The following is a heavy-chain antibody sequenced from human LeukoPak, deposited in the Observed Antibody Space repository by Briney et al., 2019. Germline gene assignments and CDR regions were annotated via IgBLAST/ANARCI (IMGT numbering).Heavy chain of an antibody. V-gene: IGHV4-61*02. CDR3: ARGNAVKDRSFDY. Sequence: SETLSLTCTVSGGSISSGSYYWSWIRQPAGKGLEWIGRIYTSGSTNYNPSLKSRVTISVDTSKNQFSLKLSSVTAADTAVYYCARGNAVKDRSFDYWGQGTLATVSS. CDR2: IYTSGST. J-gene: IGHJ4*02. CDR1: GGSISSGSYY. D-gene: IGHD4-23*01.